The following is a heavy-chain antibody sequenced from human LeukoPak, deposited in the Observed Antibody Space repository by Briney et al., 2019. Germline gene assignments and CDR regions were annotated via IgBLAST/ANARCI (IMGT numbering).Heavy chain of an antibody. CDR2: ISAYNGNT. CDR1: GYTFTSYG. V-gene: IGHV1-18*01. Sequence: ASVKVSCKASGYTFTSYGISWVRQAPGQGLEWMGWISAYNGNTNYAQKLQGRVTMTTDTSTSTAYMELRSLRSDDTAVYYCARRYCSGGSCNDAFDIWGQGTMVTVSS. CDR3: ARRYCSGGSCNDAFDI. J-gene: IGHJ3*02. D-gene: IGHD2-15*01.